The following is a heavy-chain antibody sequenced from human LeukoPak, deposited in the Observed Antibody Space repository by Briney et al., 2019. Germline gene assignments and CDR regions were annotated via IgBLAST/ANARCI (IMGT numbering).Heavy chain of an antibody. J-gene: IGHJ4*02. CDR3: ARVHSSGWYVTPIDY. Sequence: GGSLRLSCAASGFTFSSYGMHWVHQAPGKGLEWVAVIWYDGSNKYYADSVKGRFTISRDNSKNTLYLQMNSLRAEDTAVYYCARVHSSGWYVTPIDYWGQGTLVTVSS. CDR2: IWYDGSNK. D-gene: IGHD6-19*01. CDR1: GFTFSSYG. V-gene: IGHV3-33*01.